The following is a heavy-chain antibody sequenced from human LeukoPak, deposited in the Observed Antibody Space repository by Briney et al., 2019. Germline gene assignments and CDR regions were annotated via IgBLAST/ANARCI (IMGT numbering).Heavy chain of an antibody. CDR1: GDSVSSNSAT. Sequence: SQTLSLTCAISGDSVSSNSATWNWIRQSPLRGLEWLGRTCYRSQWNNDYAASVKSRIDINPETSKNQFSLQLNSVTPEDTAVYYCARGRGSSADFDYWGQGTLVTVSS. J-gene: IGHJ4*02. CDR3: ARGRGSSADFDY. CDR2: TCYRSQWNN. D-gene: IGHD6-6*01. V-gene: IGHV6-1*01.